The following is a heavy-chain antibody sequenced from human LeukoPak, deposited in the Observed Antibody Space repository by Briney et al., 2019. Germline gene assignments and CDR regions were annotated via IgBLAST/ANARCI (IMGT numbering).Heavy chain of an antibody. Sequence: PSETLSLTCTVSGDSISSSSFYWVWLRQPPGKGLEWIGTIYYTGSTYYNPSLKIRITISVDTSKNQFSLELSSVTATDAAVYYCARQPTALDYWGQGTLVTVSS. V-gene: IGHV4-39*01. D-gene: IGHD4-11*01. CDR3: ARQPTALDY. CDR2: IYYTGST. CDR1: GDSISSSSFY. J-gene: IGHJ4*02.